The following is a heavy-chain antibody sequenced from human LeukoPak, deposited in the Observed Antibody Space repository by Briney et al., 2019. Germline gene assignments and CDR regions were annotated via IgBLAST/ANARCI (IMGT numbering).Heavy chain of an antibody. D-gene: IGHD3-3*01. CDR2: ISGSGGST. CDR1: GFTFSSYA. Sequence: GGSLRLSCAASGFTFSSYARSWVRQAPGKGLEWVSAISGSGGSTYYADSVKGRFTISRDNSKNTLYLQMNSLRAEDTAVYYCAKDTLTYYDFWSGYYFDYWGQGTLVTVSS. CDR3: AKDTLTYYDFWSGYYFDY. J-gene: IGHJ4*02. V-gene: IGHV3-23*01.